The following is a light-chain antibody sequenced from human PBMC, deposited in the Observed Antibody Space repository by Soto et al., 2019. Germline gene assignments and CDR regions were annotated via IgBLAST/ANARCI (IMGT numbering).Light chain of an antibody. J-gene: IGLJ2*01. CDR3: QSYDNSLSGVV. CDR1: SSNIGAGYD. Sequence: QAVVTQPPSVSGAPGQRVTISCTGSSSNIGAGYDVHWYQQLPGTAPKLLNRPSGVPDRFSGSKSGTSASLAITGLQTEDEADYYCQSYDNSLSGVVFGGGTKLTVL. V-gene: IGLV1-40*01.